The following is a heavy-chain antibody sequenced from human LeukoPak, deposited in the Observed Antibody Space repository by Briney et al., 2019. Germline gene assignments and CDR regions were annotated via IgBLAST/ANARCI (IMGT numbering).Heavy chain of an antibody. J-gene: IGHJ4*02. CDR2: INHSGST. CDR1: GGSFSGYY. CDR3: ARRRYFDY. Sequence: SETLSLTCAVYGGSFSGYYWSWIRQPPGKGLEWIGEINHSGSTNYNPSLKSRVTISVDASKNQFSLKLSSVTAADTAVYYCARRRYFDYWGQGTLVTVSS. V-gene: IGHV4-34*01.